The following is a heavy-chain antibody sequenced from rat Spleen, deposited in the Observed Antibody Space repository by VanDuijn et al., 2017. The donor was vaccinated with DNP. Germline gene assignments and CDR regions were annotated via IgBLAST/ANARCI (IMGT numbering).Heavy chain of an antibody. Sequence: EVHLVESGGGLVQPGGSMKLSCAASGVTFSNYDMAWVRQAPKKGLEWVATISYEGSSTYYRDSVKGRFTISRDNAQNTLYLQMSRLESEDTAIYYCARAQTYGVHSDYLDYWGQGVMVTVSS. CDR2: ISYEGSST. CDR1: GVTFSNYD. D-gene: IGHD1-11*01. CDR3: ARAQTYGVHSDYLDY. J-gene: IGHJ2*01. V-gene: IGHV5-7*01.